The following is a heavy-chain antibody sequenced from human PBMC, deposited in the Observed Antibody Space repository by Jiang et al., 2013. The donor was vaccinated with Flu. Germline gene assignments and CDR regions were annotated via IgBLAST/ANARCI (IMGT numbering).Heavy chain of an antibody. CDR2: IYPGDSDT. D-gene: IGHD1-26*01. CDR1: GYTFKNYW. CDR3: ARPIVGDSAGGDY. V-gene: IGHV5-51*01. Sequence: GAEVKKPGESLRISCKASGYTFKNYWIGWVRQMSGKGLEWMGIIYPGDSDTRYSPSFQGLVTISVDKSISTTYLQWSSLQPSDTAMYYCARPIVGDSAGGDYWGQGTLVTVSS. J-gene: IGHJ4*02.